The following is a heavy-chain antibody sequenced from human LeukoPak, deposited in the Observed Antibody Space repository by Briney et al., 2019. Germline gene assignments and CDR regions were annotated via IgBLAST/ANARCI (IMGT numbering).Heavy chain of an antibody. V-gene: IGHV1-18*04. CDR2: ISAYNGNT. D-gene: IGHD6-19*01. CDR3: ARETGYSSGWYEVGWFDP. J-gene: IGHJ5*02. Sequence: ASVKVSCKASGYTFTSYYMHWVRQAPGQGLEWMGWISAYNGNTNYAQKLQGRVTMTTDTSTSTAYMELRSLRSDDTAVYYCARETGYSSGWYEVGWFDPWGQGTLVTVSS. CDR1: GYTFTSYY.